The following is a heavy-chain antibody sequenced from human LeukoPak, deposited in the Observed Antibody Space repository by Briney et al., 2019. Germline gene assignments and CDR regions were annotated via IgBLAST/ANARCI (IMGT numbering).Heavy chain of an antibody. Sequence: GGSLRLSCAASGFTVSSNYMSWVRQAPGKGLEWVAVISYDGSNKYYADSVKGRFTISRDNSKNTLYLQMNSLRAEDTAVYYCARDLHYYGSGSYSSFDYWGQGTLVTVSS. D-gene: IGHD3-10*01. CDR3: ARDLHYYGSGSYSSFDY. CDR1: GFTVSSNY. J-gene: IGHJ4*02. CDR2: ISYDGSNK. V-gene: IGHV3-30-3*01.